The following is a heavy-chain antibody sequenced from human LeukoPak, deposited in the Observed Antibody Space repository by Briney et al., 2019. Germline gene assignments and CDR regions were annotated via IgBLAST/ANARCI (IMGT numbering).Heavy chain of an antibody. J-gene: IGHJ6*03. D-gene: IGHD3-16*02. CDR1: GFTFTMFS. V-gene: IGHV3-48*01. CDR2: IRGRSDTT. CDR3: AKSWGYTRPYYNYMDV. Sequence: PGGSLRLSCAASGFTFTMFSMNWLRQAPGKGLEWIAFIRGRSDTTYYADSVQGRFTISRDNSKNTLSLQMNGLRPEDTAVYYCAKSWGYTRPYYNYMDVWGKGTTVTVSS.